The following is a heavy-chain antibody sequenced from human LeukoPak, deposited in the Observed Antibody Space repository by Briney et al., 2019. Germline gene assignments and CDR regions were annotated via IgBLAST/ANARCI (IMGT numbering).Heavy chain of an antibody. CDR3: ARGSVGSSWTPFDY. CDR2: IGTAGDT. CDR1: GLTFSSYD. Sequence: AGGSLRLSCAASGLTFSSYDMHWVRQATGKGLEWVSAIGTAGDTYYPGSVKGRFTISRENAKNSLYLQMNSLRAGDTAVYYCARGSVGSSWTPFDYWGQGTLVTVSS. D-gene: IGHD6-13*01. V-gene: IGHV3-13*01. J-gene: IGHJ4*02.